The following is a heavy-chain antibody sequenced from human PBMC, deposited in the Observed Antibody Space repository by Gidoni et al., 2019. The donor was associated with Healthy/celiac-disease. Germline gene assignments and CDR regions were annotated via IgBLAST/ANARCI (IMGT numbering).Heavy chain of an antibody. V-gene: IGHV3-30*04. CDR2: ISYDGSNK. CDR1: GFTFSSYA. D-gene: IGHD4-4*01. Sequence: QVQLVESGGGVVQPGRSLRLSCAASGFTFSSYAMHWVRQAPGKGLEWVAVISYDGSNKYYADSVKGRFTISRDNSKNTLYLQMNSLRAEDTAVYYCARGEGLDYSNYFEGYYFDYWGQGTLVTVSS. CDR3: ARGEGLDYSNYFEGYYFDY. J-gene: IGHJ4*02.